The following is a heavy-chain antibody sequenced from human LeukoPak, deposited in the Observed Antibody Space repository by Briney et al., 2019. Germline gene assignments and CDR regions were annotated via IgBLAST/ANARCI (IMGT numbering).Heavy chain of an antibody. CDR1: GFTVSSNY. CDR3: ARGLYYYDSSCYLYY. Sequence: GGSLRLSSAASGFTVSSNYMSWVRQAPGKGLEWVSVIYSGGSTYYADSVKGRFTISRDNSKNTLYLQMHSLRVEDTAVYYCARGLYYYDSSCYLYYWGQGTLVTVSS. J-gene: IGHJ4*02. V-gene: IGHV3-53*01. D-gene: IGHD3-22*01. CDR2: IYSGGST.